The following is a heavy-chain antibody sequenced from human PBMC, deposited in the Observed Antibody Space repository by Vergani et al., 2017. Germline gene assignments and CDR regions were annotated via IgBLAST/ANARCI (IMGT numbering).Heavy chain of an antibody. J-gene: IGHJ4*02. CDR3: VRGARVDVTIGDY. V-gene: IGHV3-33*01. CDR2: IWYDGSKK. Sequence: QVQLVESGGGVVQPGRSLRLSCAASGFMFSSYGMHWVRQAPGKGLEWVAVIWYDGSKKYYADSVKGRFTISRDNSKKTLSLQMNSLLAEDMSVYYCVRGARVDVTIGDYWGQGTLVTVSS. D-gene: IGHD5-12*01. CDR1: GFMFSSYG.